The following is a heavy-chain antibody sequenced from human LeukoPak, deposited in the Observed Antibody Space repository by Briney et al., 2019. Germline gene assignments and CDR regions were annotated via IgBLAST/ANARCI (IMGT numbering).Heavy chain of an antibody. J-gene: IGHJ4*02. Sequence: PGGSLRLSCAASGFTFSDYYMSWIRQAPGKALEWVPYVSSGSSTIYYADSVKGRFTVSRDNGKRSLYLHMNSLRAEDTAMYYCARDTYGSGNSYNAPLDYWGQGTLVTVSS. CDR1: GFTFSDYY. CDR2: VSSGSSTI. CDR3: ARDTYGSGNSYNAPLDY. V-gene: IGHV3-11*04. D-gene: IGHD3-10*01.